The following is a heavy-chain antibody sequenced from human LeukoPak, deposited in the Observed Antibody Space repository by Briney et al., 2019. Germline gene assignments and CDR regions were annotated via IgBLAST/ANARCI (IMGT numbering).Heavy chain of an antibody. CDR3: TAGRPTFYYYYYMDV. D-gene: IGHD3-10*01. Sequence: ASVKVSCKASGYTFTSYGISWVRQAPGQGLEGMGWISAYNGNTNYAQKLQGRVTMTTDTSTSTAYMELRSLRSDDTAVYYCTAGRPTFYYYYYMDVWGKGTTVTVSS. CDR2: ISAYNGNT. V-gene: IGHV1-18*01. CDR1: GYTFTSYG. J-gene: IGHJ6*03.